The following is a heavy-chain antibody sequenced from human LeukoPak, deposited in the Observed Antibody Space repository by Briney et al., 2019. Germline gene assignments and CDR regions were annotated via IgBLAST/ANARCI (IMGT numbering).Heavy chain of an antibody. V-gene: IGHV3-53*01. CDR3: ARDMELELRRGPYYYYYMDV. J-gene: IGHJ6*03. CDR1: GFTVSSNY. CDR2: IYSGGST. Sequence: PGGSLRLSCAASGFTVSSNYMSWVRQAPGKGLEWVSVIYSGGSTYYADSVKGRFTISRDNSKNTLYLQMNSLRAEDTALYYCARDMELELRRGPYYYYYMDVWGKGTTVTVSS. D-gene: IGHD1-7*01.